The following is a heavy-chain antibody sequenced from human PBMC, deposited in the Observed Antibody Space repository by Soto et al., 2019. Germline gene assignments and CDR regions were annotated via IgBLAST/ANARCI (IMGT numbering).Heavy chain of an antibody. J-gene: IGHJ3*02. V-gene: IGHV3-30-3*01. Sequence: GGSLRLSCAASGFTFSTYAMHWVRQAPGKGLEWVALISYDGSNKAYADSVKGRFTISRDNSKNTLYLQMNSVRAEDTAVYYCARDPGLAMTLRRGFDMWGQGTMVTVSS. CDR2: ISYDGSNK. CDR1: GFTFSTYA. CDR3: ARDPGLAMTLRRGFDM. D-gene: IGHD2-2*01.